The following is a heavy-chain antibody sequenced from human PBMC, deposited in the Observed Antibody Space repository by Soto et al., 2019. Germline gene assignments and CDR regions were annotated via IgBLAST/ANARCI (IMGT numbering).Heavy chain of an antibody. Sequence: GESLKISCAASGFIFSSYSMTWVRQAPGKGLEWVSGIGTSGGSTYYADSVKGRFTISRDNSKNTLYLQMNNLRAEDTAVYYCAKDLSNIVQVPADIDSWGQGTLVTVSS. J-gene: IGHJ4*02. CDR2: IGTSGGST. D-gene: IGHD2-2*01. V-gene: IGHV3-23*01. CDR1: GFIFSSYS. CDR3: AKDLSNIVQVPADIDS.